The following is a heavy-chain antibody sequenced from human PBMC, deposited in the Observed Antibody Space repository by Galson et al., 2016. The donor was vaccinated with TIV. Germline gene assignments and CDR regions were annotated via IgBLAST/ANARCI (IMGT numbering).Heavy chain of an antibody. Sequence: SVKVSCKASGGTFSNFVISWVRQAPGQGLEWMGSINPIFGTANYAQKFQGRVTITADTSTSTIYMELSSLRSEDTAVYYCARGRGYYFGSGSSYFDSWGQGTLVSVS. D-gene: IGHD3-10*01. CDR2: INPIFGTA. V-gene: IGHV1-69*06. CDR3: ARGRGYYFGSGSSYFDS. CDR1: GGTFSNFV. J-gene: IGHJ4*02.